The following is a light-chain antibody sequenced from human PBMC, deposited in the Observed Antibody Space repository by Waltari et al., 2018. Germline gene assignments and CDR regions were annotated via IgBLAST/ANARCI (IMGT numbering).Light chain of an antibody. Sequence: EIVVKQSPGTLFLSPGEGATLSCRASQRVSRTLAWYQQKPGQAPRLLIYGASSRATGIPDRFSGSGSGTDFSLTISRLEPDDSAVYFCQHYVSLPATFGQGTKVEIK. CDR3: QHYVSLPAT. CDR2: GAS. V-gene: IGKV3-20*01. J-gene: IGKJ1*01. CDR1: QRVSRT.